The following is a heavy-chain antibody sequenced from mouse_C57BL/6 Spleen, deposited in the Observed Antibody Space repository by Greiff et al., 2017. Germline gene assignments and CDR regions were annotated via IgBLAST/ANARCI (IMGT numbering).Heavy chain of an antibody. CDR2: IYPGSGST. Sequence: QVQLQQPGAELVKPGASVKMSCKASGYTFTSYWITWVKQRPGQGLEWIGDIYPGSGSTNYNENFKSKATLTVDTSSSTAYMQLSSLTYEDSAVYYCERRLGYYFDYWGQGTTLTVSS. V-gene: IGHV1-55*01. D-gene: IGHD1-2*01. CDR3: ERRLGYYFDY. J-gene: IGHJ2*01. CDR1: GYTFTSYW.